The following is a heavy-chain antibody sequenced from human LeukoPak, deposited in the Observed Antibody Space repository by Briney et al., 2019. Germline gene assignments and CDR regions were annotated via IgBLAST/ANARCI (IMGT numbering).Heavy chain of an antibody. CDR2: IYYSGST. Sequence: SETLSLTCTVSGGSISSYYWSWIRQPPGKGLEWIGYIYYSGSTNYNPSLKSRVTISVDTSKNQFSLELTSVTAADTAVYYCARREYGSGSYGSFDYWGQGTLVTVSS. CDR3: ARREYGSGSYGSFDY. V-gene: IGHV4-59*08. J-gene: IGHJ4*02. CDR1: GGSISSYY. D-gene: IGHD3-10*01.